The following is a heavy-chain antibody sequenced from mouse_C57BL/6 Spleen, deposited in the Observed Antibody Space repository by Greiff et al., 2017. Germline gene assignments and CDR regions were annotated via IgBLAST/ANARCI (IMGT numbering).Heavy chain of an antibody. D-gene: IGHD2-1*01. CDR1: GYAFSSYW. CDR3: ARGGVYSPYLDY. Sequence: QVQLQQSGAELVKPGASVKISCKASGYAFSSYWMNWVKQRPGKGLEWIGQIYPGDGDTNYNGKFKGKATLTADKSSSTAYMQLSSLTSEDSAVYFGARGGVYSPYLDYWGQGTTLTVSS. CDR2: IYPGDGDT. J-gene: IGHJ2*01. V-gene: IGHV1-80*01.